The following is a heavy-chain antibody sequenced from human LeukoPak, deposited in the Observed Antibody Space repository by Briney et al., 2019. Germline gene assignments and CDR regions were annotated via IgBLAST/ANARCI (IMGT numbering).Heavy chain of an antibody. Sequence: PGGSLRLSCAASGFNFSSYAMSWVRQARGKGVEWVSAISGRGGSTYYADSVKGRFTISRDNSNNTLYLQMNSLRAEDTAVYYCAKDLGYKTYYYDSSGYQPAFDYWGQGTLVTVSS. CDR2: ISGRGGST. J-gene: IGHJ4*02. CDR3: AKDLGYKTYYYDSSGYQPAFDY. D-gene: IGHD3-22*01. CDR1: GFNFSSYA. V-gene: IGHV3-23*01.